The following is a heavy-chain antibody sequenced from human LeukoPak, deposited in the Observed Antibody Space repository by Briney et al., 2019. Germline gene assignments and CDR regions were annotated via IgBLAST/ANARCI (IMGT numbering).Heavy chain of an antibody. Sequence: SETLSLTCTLSGGSIISTSYYWGWIRQPPGKGLEWIGSVYYSGSTYYNPSLKSRVTISIDTSKNQFSLKLSSVTAADTAVYYCARRGIVATILGDYWGQGTLVTVSS. D-gene: IGHD5-12*01. V-gene: IGHV4-39*01. CDR2: VYYSGST. CDR1: GGSIISTSYY. CDR3: ARRGIVATILGDY. J-gene: IGHJ4*02.